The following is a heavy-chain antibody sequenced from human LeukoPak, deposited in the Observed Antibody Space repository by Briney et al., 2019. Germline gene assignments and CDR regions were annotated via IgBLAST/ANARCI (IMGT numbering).Heavy chain of an antibody. J-gene: IGHJ4*02. D-gene: IGHD6-19*01. CDR2: IYYSGST. V-gene: IGHV4-31*03. CDR3: ARSYSSGWSDY. Sequence: SQTLSLTCTVSGGSISSGGYYWSWIRQHPGKGLEWIGYIYYSGSTYYNPFLKSRVTISVDTSKNQFSLKLSSVTAADTAVYYCARSYSSGWSDYWGQGTLVTVSS. CDR1: GGSISSGGYY.